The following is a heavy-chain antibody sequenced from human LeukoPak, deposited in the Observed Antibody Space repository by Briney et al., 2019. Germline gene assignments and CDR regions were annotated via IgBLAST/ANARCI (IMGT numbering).Heavy chain of an antibody. Sequence: PGGSLRLSCAASGLSFSSYWMHWVRQVPGKGLVWVSRISPDGSNTNYADSVKGRFTISRDNAKNTVFLQMNSLRAEDTAVYYCARDLNWETYWGQGTLVSVSS. CDR1: GLSFSSYW. V-gene: IGHV3-74*01. CDR3: ARDLNWETY. J-gene: IGHJ4*02. CDR2: ISPDGSNT. D-gene: IGHD7-27*01.